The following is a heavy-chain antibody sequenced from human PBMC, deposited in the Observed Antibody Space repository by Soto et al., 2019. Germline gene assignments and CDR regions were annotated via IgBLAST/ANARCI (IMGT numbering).Heavy chain of an antibody. CDR2: IYASGST. Sequence: PSETLSLTCTVSGGSISSYFWSWIRQPAGKGLEWIGRIYASGSTNYNPSLKSRVTMSVDTSKNQFSLKLSSVTAADTAVYYCARCPSGYSSSWYYFDYWGQGALVTVYS. CDR1: GGSISSYF. D-gene: IGHD6-13*01. J-gene: IGHJ4*02. V-gene: IGHV4-4*07. CDR3: ARCPSGYSSSWYYFDY.